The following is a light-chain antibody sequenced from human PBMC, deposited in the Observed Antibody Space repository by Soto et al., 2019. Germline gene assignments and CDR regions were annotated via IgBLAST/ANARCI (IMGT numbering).Light chain of an antibody. V-gene: IGKV1-5*03. CDR3: QHYNSYSES. CDR1: QTISSW. Sequence: DIQMTQSPSTLSGSVGDRVTITCRASQTISSWLAWYQQKPGKAPKLLLYKASTLKSGVPSRFSGSGSGTEFTLNISSLQPDDYANYYCQHYNSYSESFGQGTKVELK. CDR2: KAS. J-gene: IGKJ1*01.